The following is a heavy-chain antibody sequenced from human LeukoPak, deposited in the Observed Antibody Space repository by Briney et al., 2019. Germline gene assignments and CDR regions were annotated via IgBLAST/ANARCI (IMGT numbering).Heavy chain of an antibody. J-gene: IGHJ4*02. CDR3: AKAEEQQLVRLVHY. CDR2: ISGSVGST. CDR1: GFSFSSYA. Sequence: PGGSLRLSCAASGFSFSSYAMTWVRQAPGKGLEWVSAISGSVGSTSYADSVKGRFTVSRDNSKNTLYLQMNSLRAEDTAVYYCAKAEEQQLVRLVHYWGQGTLVTVSS. V-gene: IGHV3-23*01. D-gene: IGHD6-13*01.